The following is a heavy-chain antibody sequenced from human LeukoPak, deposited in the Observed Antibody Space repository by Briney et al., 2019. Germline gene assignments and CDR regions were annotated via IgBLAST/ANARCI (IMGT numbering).Heavy chain of an antibody. V-gene: IGHV1-69*13. CDR2: IIPIFGTA. D-gene: IGHD2-2*01. J-gene: IGHJ3*02. CDR1: GGTFSSYA. CDR3: AREGEFGGYCSSTSCSDAFDI. Sequence: ASVKVSCKASGGTFSSYAISWVRQAPGQGLEWMGGIIPIFGTANYAQKFQGRVTITADESTSTAYMELSRLRSDDTALYYCAREGEFGGYCSSTSCSDAFDIWGQGTMVTVSS.